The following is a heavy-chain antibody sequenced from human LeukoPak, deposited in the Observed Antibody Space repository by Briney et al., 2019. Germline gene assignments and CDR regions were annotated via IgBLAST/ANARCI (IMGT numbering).Heavy chain of an antibody. D-gene: IGHD3-22*01. CDR1: GFTFSTYW. Sequence: GGSLRLSCAASGFTFSTYWMHWVRQAPGKGLVWVSRIKSDGSTNYADSVKGRFTISRDNANNTLSLQMNSLTPEDTGVYFRARAPSEIGGYYPEYFRHWGQGTLVTVSS. J-gene: IGHJ1*01. CDR3: ARAPSEIGGYYPEYFRH. CDR2: IKSDGST. V-gene: IGHV3-74*01.